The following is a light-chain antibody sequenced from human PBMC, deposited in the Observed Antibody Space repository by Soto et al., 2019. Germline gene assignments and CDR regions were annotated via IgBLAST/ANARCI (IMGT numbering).Light chain of an antibody. CDR1: QRITTY. V-gene: IGKV1-39*01. Sequence: IQMTQSPSSLSASLGDRVTITCRASQRITTYLNWYQQKPGNAPKLLITTSGTLQRGVPSRFSGSGSGTDFTLTITSLQREDFATYFCQQTYCTPYTFGQGTKLEIK. J-gene: IGKJ2*01. CDR2: TSG. CDR3: QQTYCTPYT.